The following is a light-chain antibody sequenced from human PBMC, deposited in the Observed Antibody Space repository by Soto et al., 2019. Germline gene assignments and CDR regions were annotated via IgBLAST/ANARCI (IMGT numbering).Light chain of an antibody. V-gene: IGKV3-20*01. Sequence: EIVFTQSPSTLSFSPGGRATLSCRASQSVSSSYLAWYQQKPGQAPRLLIYGASSRATGIPDRFSGSGSGTDFTLTISRLEPEDFAVYYCQQYGSSPLTFGGGTKVDIK. J-gene: IGKJ4*01. CDR1: QSVSSSY. CDR3: QQYGSSPLT. CDR2: GAS.